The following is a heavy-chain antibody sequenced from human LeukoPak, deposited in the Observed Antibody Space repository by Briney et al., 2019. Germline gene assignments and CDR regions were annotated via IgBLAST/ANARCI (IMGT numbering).Heavy chain of an antibody. J-gene: IGHJ4*02. CDR2: LFDSGNT. V-gene: IGHV4-39*01. CDR1: GGSISSRSYY. Sequence: SETLSLTCIVSGGSISSRSYYWDWIRQPPGKGLEWIGNLFDSGNTHYNPSLRSRLTMSVDTSKNQFSLKLSSVTAADTAVYYCASPVDYYDSSGYRFDYWGQGTLVTVSS. D-gene: IGHD3-22*01. CDR3: ASPVDYYDSSGYRFDY.